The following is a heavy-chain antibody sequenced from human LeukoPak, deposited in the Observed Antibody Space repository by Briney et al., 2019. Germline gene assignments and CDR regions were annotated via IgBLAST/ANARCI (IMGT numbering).Heavy chain of an antibody. CDR3: ARDPSYCGGDCYPRGGYFQH. V-gene: IGHV3-7*01. Sequence: GGSLRLSCAASGFTFSSYWMSWVRQAPGKGLEWVANIKQDGSEKYYVDSVKGRFTISRDNSKNTLYLQMNSLRAEDTAVYYCARDPSYCGGDCYPRGGYFQHWGQGTLVTVSS. CDR1: GFTFSSYW. J-gene: IGHJ1*01. D-gene: IGHD2-21*02. CDR2: IKQDGSEK.